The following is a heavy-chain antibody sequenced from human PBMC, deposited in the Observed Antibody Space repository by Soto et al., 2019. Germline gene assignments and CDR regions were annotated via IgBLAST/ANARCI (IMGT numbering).Heavy chain of an antibody. Sequence: SVKVSCKASGGTFSSYAISWVRQAPGQGLEWMGGIIPIFGTANYAQKFQGRVTITADESTSTAYMELSSLRSEDTAVYYCARAWVTPTNWFDPWGQGTLVIVSS. V-gene: IGHV1-69*13. D-gene: IGHD2-21*02. CDR3: ARAWVTPTNWFDP. J-gene: IGHJ5*02. CDR2: IIPIFGTA. CDR1: GGTFSSYA.